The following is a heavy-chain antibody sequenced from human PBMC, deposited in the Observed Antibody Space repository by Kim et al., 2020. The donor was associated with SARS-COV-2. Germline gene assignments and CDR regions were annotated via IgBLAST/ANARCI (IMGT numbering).Heavy chain of an antibody. CDR3: AKDRGLYCSGGSCSSGLGY. J-gene: IGHJ4*02. CDR2: IWYDGSNK. V-gene: IGHV3-33*06. Sequence: GGSLRLSCAASGFTFSSYGMHWVRQAPGKGLEWVAVIWYDGSNKYYADSVKGRFTISRDNSKNTLYLQMNSLRAEDTAVYYCAKDRGLYCSGGSCSSGLGYWGQGTLVTVSS. D-gene: IGHD2-15*01. CDR1: GFTFSSYG.